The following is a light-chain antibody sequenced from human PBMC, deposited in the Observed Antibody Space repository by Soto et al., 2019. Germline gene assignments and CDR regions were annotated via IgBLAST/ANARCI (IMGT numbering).Light chain of an antibody. CDR3: QTYNTALLT. V-gene: IGKV1-27*01. CDR1: RAISNY. CDR2: AAS. J-gene: IGKJ4*01. Sequence: DIQLTQSPSSLPASVGDRVTITCRASRAISNYLAWYQQKPGKVPKLLIFAASTLQSGVPSRFSGSGSGTEFTLTISCLQPEDVAIYYCQTYNTALLTFGGGTKVEI.